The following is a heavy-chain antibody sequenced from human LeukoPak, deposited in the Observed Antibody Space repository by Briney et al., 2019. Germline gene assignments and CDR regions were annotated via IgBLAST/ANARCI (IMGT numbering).Heavy chain of an antibody. Sequence: GGSLRLSCAASGFTFSTYTVNWVRQAPGKGLEWVSSISSSGSYIYYADSVKGRFTISRDNAKNSLFLQMNSLRAEDTAVYYCARSFTSAGGLADYWGQGTLVTVSS. V-gene: IGHV3-21*01. D-gene: IGHD6-13*01. J-gene: IGHJ4*02. CDR1: GFTFSTYT. CDR2: ISSSGSYI. CDR3: ARSFTSAGGLADY.